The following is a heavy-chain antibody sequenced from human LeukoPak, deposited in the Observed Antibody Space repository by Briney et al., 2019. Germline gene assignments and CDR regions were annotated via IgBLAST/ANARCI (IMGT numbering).Heavy chain of an antibody. CDR3: ANYGSGSYRFDP. D-gene: IGHD3-10*01. Sequence: SGPGLVKPSQTLSLTCTVSGGSISSGGYYWSWIRQHPGKGLEWIGYIYYSGSTYYNPSLKSRVTISVDTSKNQFSLKLSSVTAADTAVYYCANYGSGSYRFDPWGQGTLVTVSS. J-gene: IGHJ5*02. CDR1: GGSISSGGYY. V-gene: IGHV4-31*03. CDR2: IYYSGST.